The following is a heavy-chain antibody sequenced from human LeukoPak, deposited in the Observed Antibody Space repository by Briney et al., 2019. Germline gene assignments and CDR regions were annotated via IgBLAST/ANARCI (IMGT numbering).Heavy chain of an antibody. D-gene: IGHD2-2*01. CDR1: GFTFSSYV. V-gene: IGHV3-23*01. J-gene: IGHJ5*02. CDR3: AMASSTSSGWFDP. CDR2: ISGSGGST. Sequence: GGSLRLSCGASGFTFSSYVMSWVRQAPGKGMEWVSTISGSGGSTYYADSVKGRFTISRDNSKNTLYLQMNSLRAEDMAVYYCAMASSTSSGWFDPWGQGTLVTVSS.